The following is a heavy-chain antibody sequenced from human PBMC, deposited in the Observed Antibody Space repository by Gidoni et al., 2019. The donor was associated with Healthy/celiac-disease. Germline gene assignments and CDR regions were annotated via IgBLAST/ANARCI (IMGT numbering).Heavy chain of an antibody. J-gene: IGHJ4*02. Sequence: EVQLLESGGGLVQPGGSLRLSCSASGFTFISYAMGWGSPVPGKGLGWVSAISGSGGSTYYADSVKGRFTISRDNSKNTLYLQMNSLRAEDTAVYYCAKDWSAAAGLPEIDYWGQGTLVTVSS. CDR1: GFTFISYA. D-gene: IGHD6-13*01. CDR2: ISGSGGST. V-gene: IGHV3-23*01. CDR3: AKDWSAAAGLPEIDY.